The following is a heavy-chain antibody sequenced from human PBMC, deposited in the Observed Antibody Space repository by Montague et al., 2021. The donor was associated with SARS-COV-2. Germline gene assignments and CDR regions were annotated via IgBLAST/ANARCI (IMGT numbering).Heavy chain of an antibody. D-gene: IGHD6-13*01. CDR1: GGSISSSSSN. CDR2: IDYSGST. Sequence: SETLSPTCTVSGGSISSSSSNWGWIRQPPGKGLEWIGSIDYSGSTYYXPSLKSRVTISVDTSKNQFSLKLRSVTAADTAVYYCARVGRQQLVRLSGMDVWGQGTTVTVSS. CDR3: ARVGRQQLVRLSGMDV. J-gene: IGHJ6*02. V-gene: IGHV4-39*07.